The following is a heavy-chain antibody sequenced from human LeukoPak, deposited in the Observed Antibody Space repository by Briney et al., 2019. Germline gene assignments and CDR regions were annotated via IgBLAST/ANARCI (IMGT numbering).Heavy chain of an antibody. CDR2: IYHGGST. CDR1: GASISSSHW. CDR3: ARGEEHGSGTVHFDY. V-gene: IGHV4-4*02. D-gene: IGHD3-10*01. J-gene: IGHJ4*02. Sequence: PSETLSLTCAVSGASISSSHWWSWVRPPPRKGLGWIGEIYHGGSTNCNPSLKGRVTISVDRSNNQFSLRLTSVTAADTAVYYCARGEEHGSGTVHFDYWGQGTLVTVSS.